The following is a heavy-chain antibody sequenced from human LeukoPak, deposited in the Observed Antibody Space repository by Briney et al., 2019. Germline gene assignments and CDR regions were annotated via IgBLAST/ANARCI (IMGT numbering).Heavy chain of an antibody. J-gene: IGHJ4*02. CDR3: ACRIAAPYYFDY. CDR2: ISGPGTTT. CDR1: GFSFTSYA. Sequence: GGSLRLSCTTSGFSFTSYAMNWVRQAPGKGLEWLSYISGPGTTTKYADSVKGRFTISRDNDKNSLYLQMNSLRAEDTAVYYCACRIAAPYYFDYWGQGTLVTVSS. V-gene: IGHV3-48*01. D-gene: IGHD6-13*01.